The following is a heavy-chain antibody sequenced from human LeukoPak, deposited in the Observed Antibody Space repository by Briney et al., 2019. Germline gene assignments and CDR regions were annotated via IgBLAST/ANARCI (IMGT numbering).Heavy chain of an antibody. CDR3: GRGKYYFDY. D-gene: IGHD3-16*01. J-gene: IGHJ4*02. Sequence: PSETLSLTCTVSGGSISNYCWSWIRQPPGKGLEWIGYIYYSGSTNYNPSLKSRVTISVDTSKNQFSLKLSSVTAADTAVYYCGRGKYYFDYWGQGTLVTVSS. CDR1: GGSISNYC. CDR2: IYYSGST. V-gene: IGHV4-59*01.